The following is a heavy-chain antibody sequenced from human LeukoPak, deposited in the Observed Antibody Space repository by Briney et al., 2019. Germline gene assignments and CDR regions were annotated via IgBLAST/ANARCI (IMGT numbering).Heavy chain of an antibody. CDR1: GYSFTNFG. J-gene: IGHJ6*02. CDR3: AREGLRSIAARRGTRDYMDV. V-gene: IGHV1-18*01. CDR2: ISGYNSKP. Sequence: GASVKVSCKTSGYSFTNFGITWVRQAPGQGLEWMGWISGYNSKPFYAQKFQGRVTMTTETSTGTVNMELRSLRPDDTAVYYCAREGLRSIAARRGTRDYMDVWGQGTTVTISS. D-gene: IGHD6-6*01.